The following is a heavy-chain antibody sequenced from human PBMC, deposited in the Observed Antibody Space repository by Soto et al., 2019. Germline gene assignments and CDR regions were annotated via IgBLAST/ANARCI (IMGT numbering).Heavy chain of an antibody. CDR1: GYTFTSYY. CDR3: ARDVRSSYSSGWYYFDS. D-gene: IGHD6-19*01. J-gene: IGHJ4*02. V-gene: IGHV1-46*01. CDR2: INPSGGST. Sequence: QVQLVQSGAEVKKPGASVKVSCKASGYTFTSYYMHWVRQAPGQGLEWMGIINPSGGSTSYAQKFQGRVTMTRDTSTSTVYMELSSLRSEDTAVYYCARDVRSSYSSGWYYFDSWGQGTLVTVSS.